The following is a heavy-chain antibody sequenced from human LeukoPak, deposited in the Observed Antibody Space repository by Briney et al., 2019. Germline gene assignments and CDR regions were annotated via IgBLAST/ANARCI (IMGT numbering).Heavy chain of an antibody. CDR1: DYSISSGYY. CDR3: ARQQYDSSAYYDY. V-gene: IGHV4-38-2*02. J-gene: IGHJ4*02. D-gene: IGHD3-22*01. CDR2: IYHSGST. Sequence: SETLSLTCTVSDYSISSGYYWGWIRQPPGKGLEWIGSIYHSGSTYYNPSLKSRVTISVDTSKHQFSLKLSSVTAADTAVYYCARQQYDSSAYYDYWGQGTLVTVSS.